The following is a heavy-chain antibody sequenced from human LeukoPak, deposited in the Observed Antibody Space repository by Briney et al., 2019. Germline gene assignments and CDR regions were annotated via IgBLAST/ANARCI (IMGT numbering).Heavy chain of an antibody. J-gene: IGHJ4*02. CDR2: MSGRGGST. CDR1: GFTFSSNA. D-gene: IGHD3-9*01. V-gene: IGHV3-23*01. CDR3: AKSYYDILTGYHFDY. Sequence: PGGSLRLSCAASGFTFSSNAMSWVRQAPGKGLEWVSGMSGRGGSTYYADSVKGRFTISRDNSKNTLYLQMNSLRAEDTAVYYCAKSYYDILTGYHFDYWGQGTLVTVSS.